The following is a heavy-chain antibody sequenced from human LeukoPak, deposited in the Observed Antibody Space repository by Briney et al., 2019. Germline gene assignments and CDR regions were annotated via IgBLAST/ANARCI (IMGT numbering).Heavy chain of an antibody. J-gene: IGHJ4*02. CDR2: IYTSGST. V-gene: IGHV4-4*07. CDR3: ARDRFGKLFDY. Sequence: SETLSLTCTVSGGSISSYYWSWIRQPAGKGLAWIGRIYTSGSTNYNPSLKSRVTMSVDTSKNQFSLKLSSVTAADTAVYYCARDRFGKLFDYWGQGTLVTVSS. CDR1: GGSISSYY. D-gene: IGHD3-10*01.